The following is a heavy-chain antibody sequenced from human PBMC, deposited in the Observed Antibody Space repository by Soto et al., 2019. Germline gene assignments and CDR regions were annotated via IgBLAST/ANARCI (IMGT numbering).Heavy chain of an antibody. Sequence: QLHLRESGPGLVKPSETLSFTCTVSGGSITSSSYYWGWIRQPPGKGLEWIGSIYYSGSTYYNPSLKSRVTISVDTSKNQFSLKLSSVTAADTAVYYCATQEVGASYVHTFDPWGHGTPVTVSS. D-gene: IGHD1-26*01. J-gene: IGHJ5*02. CDR3: ATQEVGASYVHTFDP. V-gene: IGHV4-39*01. CDR2: IYYSGST. CDR1: GGSITSSSYY.